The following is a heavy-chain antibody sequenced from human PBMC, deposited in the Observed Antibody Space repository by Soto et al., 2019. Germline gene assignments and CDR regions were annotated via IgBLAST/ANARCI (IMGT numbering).Heavy chain of an antibody. CDR3: ARGWGYDSTDYYYAY. D-gene: IGHD3-22*01. CDR2: IIPIFGTA. V-gene: IGHV1-69*01. CDR1: GGSFNRHT. Sequence: QVQLVQSGAEVRKPGSSVRVSCKASGGSFNRHTISWVRQAPGQGLEWMGGIIPIFGTANHAQKFQGRVTIIADESRSTVYMDLSSLRSDDTAIYYCARGWGYDSTDYYYAYWGQGTLVIVSS. J-gene: IGHJ4*02.